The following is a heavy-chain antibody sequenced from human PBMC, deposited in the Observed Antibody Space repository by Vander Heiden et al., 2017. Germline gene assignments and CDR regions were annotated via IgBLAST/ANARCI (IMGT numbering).Heavy chain of an antibody. CDR3: AKDWRGVATPSLDH. CDR2: IGGVAEYI. CDR1: GFTFGNYG. J-gene: IGHJ4*02. V-gene: IGHV3-23*01. D-gene: IGHD2-21*02. Sequence: EVQLLESGGGLVSPGESLRLSCAASGFTFGNYGRAWVRQAPGKGLEWVSRIGGVAEYINYADSVKGRFTISRDNFKNTVYLQMTDLRAEDTAIYYCAKDWRGVATPSLDHWGQGTLVTVSS.